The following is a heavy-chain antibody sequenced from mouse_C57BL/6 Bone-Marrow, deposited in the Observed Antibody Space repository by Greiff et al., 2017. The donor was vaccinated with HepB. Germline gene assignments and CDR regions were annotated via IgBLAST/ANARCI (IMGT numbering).Heavy chain of an antibody. CDR3: ARSDGNSWFAY. V-gene: IGHV1-59*01. Sequence: VQLQQPGAELVRPGTSVKLSCKASGYTFTSYWMHWVKQRPGQGLEWIGVIDPSDSYTNYNQKFKGKATLTVDTSSSTAYMQLSSLTSEDSAVYYCARSDGNSWFAYWGQGTLVTVSA. CDR2: IDPSDSYT. CDR1: GYTFTSYW. D-gene: IGHD2-1*01. J-gene: IGHJ3*01.